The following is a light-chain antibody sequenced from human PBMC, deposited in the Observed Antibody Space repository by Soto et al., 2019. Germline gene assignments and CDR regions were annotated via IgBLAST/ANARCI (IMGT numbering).Light chain of an antibody. CDR3: QQSYSTLLIT. Sequence: DIQMTQSPSFLSASVGDRVTISCRASQAINTYLNWYQQKPEKAPKLLIYGTSDLQNGVPSRFSGGGSGTDFTVTISSLQPEDFATYYCQQSYSTLLITFGQGTRLEV. V-gene: IGKV1-39*01. J-gene: IGKJ5*01. CDR2: GTS. CDR1: QAINTY.